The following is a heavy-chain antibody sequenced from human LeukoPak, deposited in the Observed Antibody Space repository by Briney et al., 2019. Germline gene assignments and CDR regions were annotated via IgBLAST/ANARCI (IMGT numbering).Heavy chain of an antibody. Sequence: GGSLRLSCAASGFTFSGSAMHWVRQASGKGLEWVGRIRSKANSYATAYAASVKGRFTIYRDDSKNTAYLQMNSLKTEDTAVYYCTSRQGGSSWFSFDYWGQGTLVTVSS. D-gene: IGHD6-13*01. CDR2: IRSKANSYAT. J-gene: IGHJ4*02. V-gene: IGHV3-73*01. CDR3: TSRQGGSSWFSFDY. CDR1: GFTFSGSA.